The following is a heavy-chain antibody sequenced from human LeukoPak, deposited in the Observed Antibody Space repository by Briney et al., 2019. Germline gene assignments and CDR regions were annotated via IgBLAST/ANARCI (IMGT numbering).Heavy chain of an antibody. J-gene: IGHJ4*02. CDR2: ISSSSSYI. Sequence: PGGPLRLSCAASGFTFSSDSMNWVRQAPGKGLEWVSSISSSSSYIYYADSVKGRFTISRDNAKNSLYLQMNSMRAEDTAVYYCAREVASGSLDYWGQGTLVTVSS. D-gene: IGHD1-26*01. CDR3: AREVASGSLDY. CDR1: GFTFSSDS. V-gene: IGHV3-21*01.